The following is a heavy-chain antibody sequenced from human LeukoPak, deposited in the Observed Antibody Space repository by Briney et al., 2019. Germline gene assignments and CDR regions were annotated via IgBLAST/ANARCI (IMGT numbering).Heavy chain of an antibody. CDR1: GFTFSSYA. CDR3: ARDRTAMGNFDY. CDR2: ISYDGSNK. J-gene: IGHJ4*02. V-gene: IGHV3-30*04. D-gene: IGHD5-18*01. Sequence: GGSLRLSCAASGFTFSSYAMHWVRRAPGKGLEWVAVISYDGSNKYYADSVKGRFTISRDNSKNTLYLQMNSLRAEDTAVYYCARDRTAMGNFDYWGQGTLVTVSS.